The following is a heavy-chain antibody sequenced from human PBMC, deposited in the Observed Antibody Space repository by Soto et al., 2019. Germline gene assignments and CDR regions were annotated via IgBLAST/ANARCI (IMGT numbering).Heavy chain of an antibody. V-gene: IGHV3-21*01. CDR2: ISSSSSYI. CDR3: ARVMDDMVRGVNVKYYYYMDV. Sequence: GGSLRLSCAASGFTFSSYSMNWVRQAPGKGLEWVSSISSSSSYIYYADSVKGRFTISRDNAKNSLYLQMNSLRAEDTAVYYCARVMDDMVRGVNVKYYYYMDVWGKGTTVTVSS. D-gene: IGHD3-10*01. CDR1: GFTFSSYS. J-gene: IGHJ6*03.